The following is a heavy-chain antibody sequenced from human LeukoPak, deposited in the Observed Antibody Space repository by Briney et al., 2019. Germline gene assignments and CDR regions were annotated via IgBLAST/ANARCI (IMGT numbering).Heavy chain of an antibody. CDR1: GFTFSNYG. Sequence: PGGSLRLSCVASGFTFSNYGMSWVRQAPGKGLEWVSALGGSCGTTYYAHCVEARFTISRHNSKNTVSLQLNNLRAEDTAIYYCAKDRVRVMLYFDGWGHRTLVTVSS. CDR3: AKDRVRVMLYFDG. CDR2: LGGSCGTT. J-gene: IGHJ4*01. D-gene: IGHD3-16*01. V-gene: IGHV3-23*01.